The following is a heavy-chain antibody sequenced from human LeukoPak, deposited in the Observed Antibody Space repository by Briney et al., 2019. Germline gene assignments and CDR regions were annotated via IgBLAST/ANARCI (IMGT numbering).Heavy chain of an antibody. J-gene: IGHJ5*02. CDR2: MNPNSGNT. V-gene: IGHV1-8*03. D-gene: IGHD6-25*01. CDR3: ARGSEAAPFDP. Sequence: GASVKVSCKASGYTFTSYDINWVRQATGQGLEWMGWMNPNSGNTGYAQKVQGRVTITRNTSISTAYMELSSLRSEDTAVYYCARGSEAAPFDPWGQGTLVTVSS. CDR1: GYTFTSYD.